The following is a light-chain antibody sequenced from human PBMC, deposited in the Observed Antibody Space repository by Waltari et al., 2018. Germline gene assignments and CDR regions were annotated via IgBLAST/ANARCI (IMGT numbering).Light chain of an antibody. CDR2: AAS. J-gene: IGKJ5*01. Sequence: DIQMTQSPYSVSASVGDTVTITCRASQDINSYLAWYQQKPGKAPKLLIYAASSLQSGVPSRFSGSGSGIDFTLTISSLQPEDFATYYCQQANSFPITFGQGTRLEIK. V-gene: IGKV1-12*01. CDR3: QQANSFPIT. CDR1: QDINSY.